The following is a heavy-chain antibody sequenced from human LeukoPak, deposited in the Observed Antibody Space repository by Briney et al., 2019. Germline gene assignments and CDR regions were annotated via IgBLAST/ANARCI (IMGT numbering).Heavy chain of an antibody. CDR1: GGSISSYY. V-gene: IGHV4-59*08. CDR3: ARHRGWLQLSYFDY. CDR2: IYYSWST. D-gene: IGHD5-24*01. Sequence: SETLSLTCTVSGGSISSYYWSWIRQPPGKGLEWIGYIYYSWSTNYNPSLKSRVTISVDTSKNQFSLRLSSVTAADTAVYYCARHRGWLQLSYFDYWGQGTLVTVSS. J-gene: IGHJ4*02.